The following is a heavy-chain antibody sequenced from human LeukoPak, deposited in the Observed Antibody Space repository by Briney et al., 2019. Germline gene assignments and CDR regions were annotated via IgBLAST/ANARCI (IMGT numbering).Heavy chain of an antibody. CDR3: ARQRLDAFDI. J-gene: IGHJ3*02. Sequence: PSETLSLPCVVYGGSFSGYHWSWIRQSPGKGLEWIGEINHRGSTNYNPSLKRRVTMSLDTSKNQFSLKLSSVTAADTAVYYCARQRLDAFDIWGQGTMVTVSS. CDR1: GGSFSGYH. CDR2: INHRGST. V-gene: IGHV4-34*01.